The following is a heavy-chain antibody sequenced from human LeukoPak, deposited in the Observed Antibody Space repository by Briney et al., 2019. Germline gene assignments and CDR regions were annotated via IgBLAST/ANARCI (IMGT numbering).Heavy chain of an antibody. CDR1: GFTFSNYA. J-gene: IGHJ4*02. CDR2: ISGSGGST. D-gene: IGHD3-3*01. CDR3: AKVRDFWSGYPCDY. V-gene: IGHV3-23*01. Sequence: GSLRLSCAASGFTFSNYALSWVRQAPGKGLEWVSAISGSGGSTYYADSVKGRFTISRDNSKNTLYLQMNSLRAEDTAVYYCAKVRDFWSGYPCDYWGQGTLVTVSS.